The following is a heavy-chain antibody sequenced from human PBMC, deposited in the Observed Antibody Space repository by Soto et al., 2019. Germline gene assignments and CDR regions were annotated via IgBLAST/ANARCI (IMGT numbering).Heavy chain of an antibody. Sequence: PSETLSLTCTVSGGSISCSTYYWGWIRQPPGKGLEWIGSIYYSGSTYYNPSLKSRVTISVDTSKNQFSLKLSSVSAADTAVYYCANSYGDYVSYWGQGTLVTVSS. V-gene: IGHV4-39*01. D-gene: IGHD4-17*01. J-gene: IGHJ4*02. CDR2: IYYSGST. CDR3: ANSYGDYVSY. CDR1: GGSISCSTYY.